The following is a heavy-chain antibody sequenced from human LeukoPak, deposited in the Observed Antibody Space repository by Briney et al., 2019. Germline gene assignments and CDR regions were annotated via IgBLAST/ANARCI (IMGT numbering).Heavy chain of an antibody. J-gene: IGHJ4*02. CDR1: GGSISSGSYY. CDR3: ASLGLAYYFDY. V-gene: IGHV4-61*02. Sequence: SETLSLTCTVSGGSISSGSYYWTWIRQPAGKGLEYIGRIYASGSTNYNPSLKSRVTISVDTSKTHFSLKLSSVTAADTPVYYCASLGLAYYFDYWGQGTLVTVSS. CDR2: IYASGST. D-gene: IGHD6-19*01.